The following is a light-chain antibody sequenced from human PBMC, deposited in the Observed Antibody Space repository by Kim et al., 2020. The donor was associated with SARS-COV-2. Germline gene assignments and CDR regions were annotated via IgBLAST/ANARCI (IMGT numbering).Light chain of an antibody. CDR3: QQYYSTPPS. Sequence: RATRNCKSSQTVLYNSNNKKYLAWYQQKPGQAPKLLIYWASIREAGVSDRFSGSGSETDFTLTISSLQAEDVAVYYCQQYYSTPPSFGQGTKLEI. CDR2: WAS. CDR1: QTVLYNSNNKKY. V-gene: IGKV4-1*01. J-gene: IGKJ2*03.